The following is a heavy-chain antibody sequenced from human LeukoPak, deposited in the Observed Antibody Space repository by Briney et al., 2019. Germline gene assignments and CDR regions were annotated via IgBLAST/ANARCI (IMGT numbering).Heavy chain of an antibody. CDR1: GFTFSSYA. Sequence: GRSLRLSCAASGFTFSSYAMHWVRQAPGKGLEWVAVISYDESNKYYADSVKGRFTISRDNSKNTLYLQMNSLRAEDTAVYYCAAGSGWYFGAFDIWGQGTMVTVSS. CDR3: AAGSGWYFGAFDI. CDR2: ISYDESNK. D-gene: IGHD6-19*01. J-gene: IGHJ3*02. V-gene: IGHV3-30-3*01.